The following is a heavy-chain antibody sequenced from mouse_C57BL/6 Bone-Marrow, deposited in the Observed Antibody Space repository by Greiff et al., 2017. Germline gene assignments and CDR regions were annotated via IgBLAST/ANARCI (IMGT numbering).Heavy chain of an antibody. J-gene: IGHJ2*01. CDR2: IDPENGDT. Sequence: VHVKQSGAELVRPGASVKLSCTASGFNIKDDYMHWVKQRPEQGLEWIGGIDPENGDTEYASKFQGKATITADTSSNTAYLQLSSLTSEDTAVYYCTTGGSSYYWGQGTTLTVSS. V-gene: IGHV14-4*01. CDR3: TTGGSSYY. D-gene: IGHD1-1*01. CDR1: GFNIKDDY.